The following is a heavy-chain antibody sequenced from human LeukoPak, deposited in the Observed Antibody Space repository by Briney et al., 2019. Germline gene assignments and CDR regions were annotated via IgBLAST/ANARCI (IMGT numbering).Heavy chain of an antibody. J-gene: IGHJ6*02. D-gene: IGHD3-22*01. V-gene: IGHV3-66*01. Sequence: PGGSLRLSCAASGFTVSSNYMSWVRQAPGKGLEWVSVIYSGGSTYYADSVKGRFTISRDNSKNTLYLQMNSLRAEDTAVYYCARYNGYYARYYYGMDVWGQGTTVTVSS. CDR1: GFTVSSNY. CDR3: ARYNGYYARYYYGMDV. CDR2: IYSGGST.